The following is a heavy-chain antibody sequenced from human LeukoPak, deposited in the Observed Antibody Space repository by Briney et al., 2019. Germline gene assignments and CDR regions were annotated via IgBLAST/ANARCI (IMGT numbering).Heavy chain of an antibody. CDR1: GYTFTSYG. V-gene: IGHV1-18*01. D-gene: IGHD3-10*01. CDR3: ARVWWFGELLYQTFDY. CDR2: ISAYNGNT. Sequence: GASVKVSCKASGYTFTSYGISWVRQAPGQGLEWMGWISAYNGNTNYAQKLQGRVTMTTDTSTSTAYMELRSLRSDDTAVYYCARVWWFGELLYQTFDYWGQGTLVTVSS. J-gene: IGHJ4*02.